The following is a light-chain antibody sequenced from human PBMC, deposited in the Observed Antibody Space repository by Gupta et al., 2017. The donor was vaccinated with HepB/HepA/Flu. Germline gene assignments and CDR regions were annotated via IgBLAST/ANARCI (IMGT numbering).Light chain of an antibody. V-gene: IGLV1-51*01. CDR1: SSKVGNNI. CDR2: VNN. Sequence: QSVLTQPPSVSAAAGQTVTISCSGISSKVGNNIVSWSQPLPETAPKLLFYVNNKRPSEIPDRFSASKSGTSATLGITGLQTGDEADYYCGTWDNSLRGGVFGTGTKVTVL. CDR3: GTWDNSLRGGV. J-gene: IGLJ1*01.